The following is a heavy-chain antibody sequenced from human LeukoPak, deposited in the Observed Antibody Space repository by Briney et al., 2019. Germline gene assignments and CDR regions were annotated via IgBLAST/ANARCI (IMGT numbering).Heavy chain of an antibody. Sequence: GGSLRLSCAASGFTFSSYGMHWVRQAPGKGLEWVAVISYDGSNKYYADSMKGRFTISRDNSKNTLYLQMNSLRAEDTAVYYCAKNAAGLNHYYYYGMDVWGQGTTVTVSS. J-gene: IGHJ6*02. CDR3: AKNAAGLNHYYYYGMDV. CDR2: ISYDGSNK. D-gene: IGHD6-13*01. CDR1: GFTFSSYG. V-gene: IGHV3-30*18.